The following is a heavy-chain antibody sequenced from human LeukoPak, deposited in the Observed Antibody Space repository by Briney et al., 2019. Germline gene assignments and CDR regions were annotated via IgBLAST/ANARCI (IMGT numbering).Heavy chain of an antibody. CDR3: ARVHYSVYYFDY. Sequence: SVKVSCKASGGTFRNYPISWVRQAPGQGLEWMGGIIPIFGTANYGQKFQGRVTITADESTSTAYIELSSLRSEDTAVYYCARVHYSVYYFDYWGQGTLVTVSS. J-gene: IGHJ4*02. V-gene: IGHV1-69*13. CDR2: IIPIFGTA. D-gene: IGHD2-15*01. CDR1: GGTFRNYP.